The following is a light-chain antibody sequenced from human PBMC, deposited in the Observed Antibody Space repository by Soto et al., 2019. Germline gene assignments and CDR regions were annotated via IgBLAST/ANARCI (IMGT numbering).Light chain of an antibody. V-gene: IGKV3-20*01. Sequence: EVVMMQSPGTLSLSPGERATVSYRASQSISDDSLVWYQQKPGQAPRLLVYGASTRATGIPDRFSGSGSGTDFTLTISRVDPEDFAIYFCGSSVTFGQGTRLEIK. J-gene: IGKJ5*01. CDR3: GSSVT. CDR2: GAS. CDR1: QSISDDS.